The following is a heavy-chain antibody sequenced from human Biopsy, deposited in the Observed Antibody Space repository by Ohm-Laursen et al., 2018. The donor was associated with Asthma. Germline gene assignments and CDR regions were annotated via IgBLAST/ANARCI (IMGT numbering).Heavy chain of an antibody. D-gene: IGHD6-19*01. Sequence: SSVKVSCKTPGGTFSNFAISWVRQAPGQGLEWLGGIMTVFGTTNYAQKFQGGVTITADESTSTAYMEVTSLRSEDTAIYYCARCQVGYSSGWSLLLKKIYYSGMDVWGQGTAVTVSS. CDR1: GGTFSNFA. CDR2: IMTVFGTT. CDR3: ARCQVGYSSGWSLLLKKIYYSGMDV. J-gene: IGHJ6*02. V-gene: IGHV1-69*01.